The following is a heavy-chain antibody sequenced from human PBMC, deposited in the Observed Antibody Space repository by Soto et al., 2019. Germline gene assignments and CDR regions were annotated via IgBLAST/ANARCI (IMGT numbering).Heavy chain of an antibody. CDR3: ARGLRLYVWGSYRYTGSDY. J-gene: IGHJ4*02. V-gene: IGHV1-8*01. Sequence: GASVNVSCKASGYTFTSYDINWVRQATGQGLEGMGWMNPNSGNTGYAQKFQGRVTMTRNTSISTAYMELSSLRSEDTAVYYCARGLRLYVWGSYRYTGSDYWGQGTLVTVSS. D-gene: IGHD3-16*02. CDR2: MNPNSGNT. CDR1: GYTFTSYD.